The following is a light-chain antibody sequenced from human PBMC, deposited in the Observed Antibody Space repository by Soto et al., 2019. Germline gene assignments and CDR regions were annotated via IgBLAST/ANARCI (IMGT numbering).Light chain of an antibody. Sequence: QSVLTQTPSASGTPGQTVTISCSGSRSNIGNNAVSWYQQFPGTAPKLLIYNNNQRPSGVPDRFSGSKSGTSASLAISGLQSEDEADYYCATWDERPNARGVFGGGTKLTVL. J-gene: IGLJ3*02. CDR1: RSNIGNNA. V-gene: IGLV1-44*01. CDR2: NNN. CDR3: ATWDERPNARGV.